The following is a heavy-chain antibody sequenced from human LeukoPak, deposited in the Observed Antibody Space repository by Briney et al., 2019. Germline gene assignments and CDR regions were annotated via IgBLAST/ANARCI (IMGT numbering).Heavy chain of an antibody. J-gene: IGHJ6*02. D-gene: IGHD3-16*01. CDR3: ARDVGFAGNSGMDV. V-gene: IGHV3-9*01. CDR1: GFTFLNYA. Sequence: GGSLRLSCAASGFTFLNYAMHWVRHAPGKGLEWVSAINWNSVHINYADSVKGRFTIYRDNAKNSLYLQMNSLRPEDTALYYCARDVGFAGNSGMDVWGQGTTVTVFS. CDR2: INWNSVHI.